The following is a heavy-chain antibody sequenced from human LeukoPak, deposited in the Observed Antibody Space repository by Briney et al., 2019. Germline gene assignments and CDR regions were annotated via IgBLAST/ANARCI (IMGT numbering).Heavy chain of an antibody. V-gene: IGHV3-23*01. CDR1: GFTFSSYA. J-gene: IGHJ4*02. D-gene: IGHD5-18*01. Sequence: PGGSLRLSCAASGFTFSSYAMSWVRQAPGKGLEWVSAISGSGGSTYYADSVKGRFTISRDNSKNTLYLQMNSLRAEDTAVYYCATSDSGYTAMATLPYFDYWGQGTLVTVSS. CDR3: ATSDSGYTAMATLPYFDY. CDR2: ISGSGGST.